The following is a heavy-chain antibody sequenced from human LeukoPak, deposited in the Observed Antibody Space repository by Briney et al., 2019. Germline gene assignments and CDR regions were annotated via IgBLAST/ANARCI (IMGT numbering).Heavy chain of an antibody. J-gene: IGHJ4*02. CDR2: ISGSGGST. Sequence: GGSLGLSCAASGFTFSSYAMSWVRQAPGKGLEWVSAISGSGGSTYYADSVKGRFTISRDNSKNTLYLQMNSLRAEDTAVYYCAKDTGGDIVVVPAPDYWGQGTLVTVSS. CDR1: GFTFSSYA. CDR3: AKDTGGDIVVVPAPDY. D-gene: IGHD2-2*01. V-gene: IGHV3-23*01.